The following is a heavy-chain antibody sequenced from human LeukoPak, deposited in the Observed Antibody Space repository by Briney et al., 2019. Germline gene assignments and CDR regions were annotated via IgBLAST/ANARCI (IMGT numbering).Heavy chain of an antibody. J-gene: IGHJ3*02. CDR3: ARPTTVTTISADAFDI. CDR1: GFTSSSYT. Sequence: GSLRLSCAASGFTSSSYTMNWVRQAPGKGLEWVSSISSSGTYKYYADSVKGRFTISRDNAQNSLYLQMNSLRAEDSSVYYCARPTTVTTISADAFDIWGQGTMVTVSS. D-gene: IGHD4-17*01. V-gene: IGHV3-21*01. CDR2: ISSSGTYK.